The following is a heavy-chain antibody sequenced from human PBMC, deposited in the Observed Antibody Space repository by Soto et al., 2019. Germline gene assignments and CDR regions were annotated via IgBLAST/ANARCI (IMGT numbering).Heavy chain of an antibody. CDR1: GYTFTGYY. V-gene: IGHV1-2*04. CDR2: INPNSGGT. Sequence: GASVKVSCKASGYTFTGYYMHWVRQAPGQGLGWMGWINPNSGGTNYAQKFQGWVTMTRDTSISTAYMELSRLRFDDTAVYYCARDRSLSGTTGTTNVFAFDIWGQGTMVTVSS. CDR3: ARDRSLSGTTGTTNVFAFDI. J-gene: IGHJ3*02. D-gene: IGHD1-1*01.